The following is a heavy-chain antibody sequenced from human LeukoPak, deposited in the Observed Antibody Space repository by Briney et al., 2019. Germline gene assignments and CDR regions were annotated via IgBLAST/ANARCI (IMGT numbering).Heavy chain of an antibody. CDR3: AKGSYRLSLDAFDI. Sequence: GGSLRLSCAASGFTFDDYAMHWVRQAPGKGLEWVSGISWNSGSIGYADSVKGRFTISRDNAKNSLYLQMNSLRAEDMALYYCAKGSYRLSLDAFDIWGQGTMVTVSS. J-gene: IGHJ3*02. CDR2: ISWNSGSI. CDR1: GFTFDDYA. D-gene: IGHD3-16*02. V-gene: IGHV3-9*03.